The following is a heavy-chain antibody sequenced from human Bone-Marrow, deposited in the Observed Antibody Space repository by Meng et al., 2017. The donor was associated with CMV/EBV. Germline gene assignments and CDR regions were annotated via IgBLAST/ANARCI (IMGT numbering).Heavy chain of an antibody. J-gene: IGHJ4*02. D-gene: IGHD3-3*01. Sequence: GGSLRLSCAASGFTFDDYAMHWVRQAPGKGLEWVSGISWNSGSIGYADSVKGRFTISRDNAKNSLYLKMNSLRAEDTALCYCAKDGRPGGDDFWSGYKDYWGQGTLVTVSS. CDR1: GFTFDDYA. CDR3: AKDGRPGGDDFWSGYKDY. V-gene: IGHV3-9*01. CDR2: ISWNSGSI.